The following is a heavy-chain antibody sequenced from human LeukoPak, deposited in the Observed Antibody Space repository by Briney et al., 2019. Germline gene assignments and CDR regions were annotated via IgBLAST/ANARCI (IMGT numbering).Heavy chain of an antibody. CDR1: GGSFSGYY. CDR3: ARQYSSGYYGY. V-gene: IGHV4-34*01. J-gene: IGHJ4*02. Sequence: ASETLSLTCAVYGGSFSGYYWSWIRQPPGKGLEWIGEINHSGSTNYNPSLKSRVTISVDTSKNQFSLKLSSVTAADTAVYYCARQYSSGYYGYWGQGTLVTVSS. CDR2: INHSGST. D-gene: IGHD3-22*01.